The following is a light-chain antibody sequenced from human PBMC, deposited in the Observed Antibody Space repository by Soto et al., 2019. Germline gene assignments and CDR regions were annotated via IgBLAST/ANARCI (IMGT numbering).Light chain of an antibody. CDR3: CSYAGSGTLV. V-gene: IGLV2-23*02. CDR1: GSDVGNYNL. Sequence: QSVLTQPASGSGSPGQSITISCTGTGSDVGNYNLVSWYQQHPGKVPKDLIFEVTKRPSGVSNRFSGSKSGNTASLTISGVEAEDEADYYCCSYAGSGTLVFGGGTKLTVL. CDR2: EVT. J-gene: IGLJ3*02.